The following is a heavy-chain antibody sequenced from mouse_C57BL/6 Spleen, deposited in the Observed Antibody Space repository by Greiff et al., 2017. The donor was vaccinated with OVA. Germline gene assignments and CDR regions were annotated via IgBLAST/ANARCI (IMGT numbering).Heavy chain of an antibody. Sequence: QVQLKQSGAELVRPGASVTLSCKASGYTFTDYEMHWVKQTPVHGLEWIGAIDPETGGTAYNQKFKGKAILTADKSSSTAYMELRSLTAEDSAVYYCTRDGYYDWGQGTTLTVSS. V-gene: IGHV1-15*01. D-gene: IGHD2-3*01. CDR3: TRDGYYD. J-gene: IGHJ2*01. CDR2: IDPETGGT. CDR1: GYTFTDYE.